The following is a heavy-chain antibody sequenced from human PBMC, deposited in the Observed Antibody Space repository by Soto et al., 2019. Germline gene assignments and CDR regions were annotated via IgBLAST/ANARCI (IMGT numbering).Heavy chain of an antibody. J-gene: IGHJ4*02. Sequence: PGGSLRLSCAASGFTFSSYSMNWVRQAPGKGLEWVSSISSSSSYIYYADSVKGRFTISRDNAKNSLYLQMNSLRAEDTAVYYCARVWQSDLVVAATFDYWGQGTLVTVSS. CDR1: GFTFSSYS. D-gene: IGHD2-15*01. CDR3: ARVWQSDLVVAATFDY. V-gene: IGHV3-21*01. CDR2: ISSSSSYI.